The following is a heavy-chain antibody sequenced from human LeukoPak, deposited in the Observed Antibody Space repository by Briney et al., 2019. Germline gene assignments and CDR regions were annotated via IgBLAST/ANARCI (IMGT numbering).Heavy chain of an antibody. CDR2: ITWNSRNI. CDR3: AKDRVFSAKQWLVH. J-gene: IGHJ4*02. Sequence: GGSLRLSCVASGFTFDDYAMHCVRQAPGKGLEWVSGITWNSRNIGYADSVKGRFTISRDNARKSLYLEMNSLSPEDTALYYCAKDRVFSAKQWLVHWGQGTLVTVSS. V-gene: IGHV3-9*01. D-gene: IGHD6-19*01. CDR1: GFTFDDYA.